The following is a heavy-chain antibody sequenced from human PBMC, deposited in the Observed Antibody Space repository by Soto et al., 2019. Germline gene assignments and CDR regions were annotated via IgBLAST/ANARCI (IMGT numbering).Heavy chain of an antibody. CDR2: INRSGSTI. D-gene: IGHD6-13*01. CDR1: GFTFSDYY. V-gene: IGHV3-11*01. J-gene: IGHJ4*02. CDR3: ARKPYSSSWSDY. Sequence: QVQLVESGGGLVKPGGSLRLSCAASGFTFSDYYLSWIRQAPGKGLEWVSYINRSGSTIYYADSVKGRFTISRDNAKNSLYLQMNSLRAEDTAVYYCARKPYSSSWSDYWGQGTLVTVSS.